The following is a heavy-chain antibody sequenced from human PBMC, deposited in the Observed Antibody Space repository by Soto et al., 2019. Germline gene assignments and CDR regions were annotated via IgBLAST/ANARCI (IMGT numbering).Heavy chain of an antibody. Sequence: ASVKVSCKASGGTFSSYTISWVRQAPGQGLEWMGRIIPILGIANYAQKFQGRVTITADKSTSTAYMELSSLRSEDTAVYYCASEYSSSSGAFDIWGQGTMVTVSS. J-gene: IGHJ3*02. V-gene: IGHV1-69*02. CDR3: ASEYSSSSGAFDI. CDR2: IIPILGIA. D-gene: IGHD6-6*01. CDR1: GGTFSSYT.